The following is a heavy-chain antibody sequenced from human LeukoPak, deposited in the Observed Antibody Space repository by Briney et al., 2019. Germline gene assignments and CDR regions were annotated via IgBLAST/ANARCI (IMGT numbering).Heavy chain of an antibody. Sequence: SETLSLTCTVSGGSISNYYWSWIRQPPGKGLGWIGYTYYSGETKYNASLKSRVTISVDTSKNQFSLKLTSVTAADTAVYYCASQSYNRFDPWGQGTLVTVSS. J-gene: IGHJ5*02. D-gene: IGHD1-14*01. CDR2: TYYSGET. V-gene: IGHV4-59*01. CDR3: ASQSYNRFDP. CDR1: GGSISNYY.